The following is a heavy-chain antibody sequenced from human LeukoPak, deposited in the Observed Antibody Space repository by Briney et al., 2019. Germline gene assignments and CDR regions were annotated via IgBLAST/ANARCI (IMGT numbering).Heavy chain of an antibody. CDR2: ISGSGGTA. J-gene: IGHJ6*02. Sequence: GGSLRVSCAASGFTFSSYAMAWVRQAPGKGLEWVSSISGSGGTAHYADSVKGRFTISRDNSKNTVYVQMNSLRVEDTAAYYCAKESGSYDVWGQGTTVTVSS. CDR3: AKESGSYDV. CDR1: GFTFSSYA. V-gene: IGHV3-23*01. D-gene: IGHD3-10*01.